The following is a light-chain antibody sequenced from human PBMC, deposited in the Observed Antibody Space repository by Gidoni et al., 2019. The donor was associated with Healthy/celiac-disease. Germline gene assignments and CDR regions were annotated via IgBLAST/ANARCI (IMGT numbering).Light chain of an antibody. Sequence: IVITQSPATLSVSTGERDTLSCRASQSFSSNLAWYQQKPGQAPRLLIYGASTRATGIPARFSGSGSGTEFTLTISSLQSEDFAVYYCQQYNNWPPGTFGQGTKVEIK. CDR3: QQYNNWPPGT. V-gene: IGKV3-15*01. CDR1: QSFSSN. J-gene: IGKJ1*01. CDR2: GAS.